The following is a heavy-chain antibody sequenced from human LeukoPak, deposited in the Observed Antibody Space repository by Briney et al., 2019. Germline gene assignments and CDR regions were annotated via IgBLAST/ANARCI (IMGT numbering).Heavy chain of an antibody. CDR3: ARLYGSGSYSDY. CDR2: IYNRENT. Sequence: SSETLSLTCSVSGDFISGSNYYWGWIRQPPGKGLEWIGTIYNRENTYSNPSLKSRVTISIDTSKNQFSLKLSSVTAADTGVYYCARLYGSGSYSDYWGQGTLVTVSS. V-gene: IGHV4-39*07. D-gene: IGHD3-10*01. J-gene: IGHJ4*02. CDR1: GDFISGSNYY.